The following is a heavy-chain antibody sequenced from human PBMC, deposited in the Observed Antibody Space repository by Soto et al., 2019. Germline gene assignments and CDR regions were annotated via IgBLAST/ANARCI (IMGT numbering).Heavy chain of an antibody. Sequence: QVQLQQWGAGLLKPSETLSLTCAVYGGSLSGNYWSWIRQPPGKGLEWIGEINHSGSTNYNPSLKSRVTISIDTSKSQFSLKLSSVTAADTAVYYCARVLSVGAPDLNEDNWFDPWGQGTLVTVSS. V-gene: IGHV4-34*01. CDR1: GGSLSGNY. J-gene: IGHJ5*02. CDR3: ARVLSVGAPDLNEDNWFDP. CDR2: INHSGST. D-gene: IGHD3-10*01.